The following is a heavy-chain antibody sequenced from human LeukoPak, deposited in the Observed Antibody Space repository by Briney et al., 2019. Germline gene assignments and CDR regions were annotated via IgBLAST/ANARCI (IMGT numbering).Heavy chain of an antibody. CDR1: GVTISSYS. D-gene: IGHD4-17*01. Sequence: GGSLRLSCAASGVTISSYSLNWVRQAPGKGLEWVSYISSSSSTIYYVDSVKGRFTISRDSAKNSLYLQMHSLRAEDTAVYYCARGTASITVTTLVWYFDLWGRGTLVTVSS. CDR2: ISSSSSTI. V-gene: IGHV3-48*01. CDR3: ARGTASITVTTLVWYFDL. J-gene: IGHJ2*01.